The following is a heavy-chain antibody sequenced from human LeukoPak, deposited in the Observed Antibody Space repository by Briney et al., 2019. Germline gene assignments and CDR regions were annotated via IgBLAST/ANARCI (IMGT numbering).Heavy chain of an antibody. Sequence: GGSLRLSCTASGFTFSSYAMSWVRQAPGKGLERVSGISASGGTTYYADSVKGRFTISRDNSKNTLYVEMNSLRAEDTAVYYCAKSPRNYYYCGVDVWGQGTTVTVSS. J-gene: IGHJ6*02. V-gene: IGHV3-23*01. CDR1: GFTFSSYA. CDR2: ISASGGTT. CDR3: AKSPRNYYYCGVDV.